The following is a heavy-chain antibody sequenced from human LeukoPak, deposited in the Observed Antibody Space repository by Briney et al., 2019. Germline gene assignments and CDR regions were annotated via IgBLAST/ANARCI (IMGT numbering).Heavy chain of an antibody. D-gene: IGHD3-16*01. CDR3: ARSTYYYDRGRFDY. Sequence: PGGSLRLSCAASGVTFSSYSMNWVRQAPGKGLEWVSSISSSSSYIYYTDSLKGRFTISRDNAKNSLYLQMNSLRAEDTALYYCARSTYYYDRGRFDYWGQGTLVTVSS. V-gene: IGHV3-21*01. CDR1: GVTFSSYS. CDR2: ISSSSSYI. J-gene: IGHJ4*02.